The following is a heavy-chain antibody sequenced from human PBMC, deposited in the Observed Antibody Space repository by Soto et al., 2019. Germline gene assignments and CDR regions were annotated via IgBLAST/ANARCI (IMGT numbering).Heavy chain of an antibody. CDR2: IYWDDDK. Sequence: QITLKESGPTLVKPTQTLTVTCTFSGFRLSTSGVGVGWIRQPPGKALEWLALIYWDDDKRYSPSLKSRLTITKDTSKNQVVLTMTNMDPLDTATYYCAHRRSYCSGGSCYSGFDYWGQGTLVTVSS. CDR3: AHRRSYCSGGSCYSGFDY. V-gene: IGHV2-5*02. J-gene: IGHJ4*02. D-gene: IGHD2-15*01. CDR1: GFRLSTSGVG.